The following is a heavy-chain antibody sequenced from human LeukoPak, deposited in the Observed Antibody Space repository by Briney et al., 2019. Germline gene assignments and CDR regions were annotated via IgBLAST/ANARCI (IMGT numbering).Heavy chain of an antibody. D-gene: IGHD2-8*01. V-gene: IGHV3-48*04. CDR3: ARGDGGETTNGGYYFNY. J-gene: IGHJ4*02. CDR1: GFTFNRYS. Sequence: GASLRLSCAASGFTFNRYSMNWVRQAPGKGLEWISYISSSGTTIYYADSVQGRFTISRDNAKNSLYLQMNSLRAEDTAVYYCARGDGGETTNGGYYFNYWGQGTLVTVSS. CDR2: ISSSGTTI.